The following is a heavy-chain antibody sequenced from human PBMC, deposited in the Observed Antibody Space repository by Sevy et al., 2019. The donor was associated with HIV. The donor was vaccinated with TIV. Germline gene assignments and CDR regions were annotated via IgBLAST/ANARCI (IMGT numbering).Heavy chain of an antibody. D-gene: IGHD3-10*01. CDR3: ATPQPHFYGSGSYLIGGYYGMDV. CDR1: GGSFSGYY. V-gene: IGHV4-34*01. Sequence: SETLSLTCAVYGGSFSGYYWSWIRQPPGKGLEWIGEINHSGSTNYNPSLKSRVTISVDTSKNQFSLKLSSVTAADTAFYYCATPQPHFYGSGSYLIGGYYGMDVWGQGTTVTVSS. J-gene: IGHJ6*02. CDR2: INHSGST.